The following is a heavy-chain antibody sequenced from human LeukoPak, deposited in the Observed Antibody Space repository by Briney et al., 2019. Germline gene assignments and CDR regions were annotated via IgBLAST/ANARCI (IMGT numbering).Heavy chain of an antibody. CDR2: INHSGST. CDR3: ARMTYYYGSGVDL. V-gene: IGHV4-34*01. J-gene: IGHJ2*01. Sequence: SETLSLTCAVYGGSFSGYYWSWIRQPPGKGLEWIGEINHSGSTNFNPSLKSRVTISVDTSKNQFSLKLSSVTAADTAVYYCARMTYYYGSGVDLWGRGTLVTVSS. D-gene: IGHD3-10*01. CDR1: GGSFSGYY.